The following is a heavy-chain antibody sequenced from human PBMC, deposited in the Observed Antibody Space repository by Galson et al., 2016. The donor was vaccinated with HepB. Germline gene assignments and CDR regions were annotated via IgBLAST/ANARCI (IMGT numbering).Heavy chain of an antibody. CDR3: AKSIYYDSSGAFDI. J-gene: IGHJ3*02. D-gene: IGHD3-22*01. CDR1: GFIFGNYW. CDR2: LSGSGGNT. Sequence: CAASGFIFGNYWMHWVRQAPGKGLEWVSALSGSGGNTYHADSVNGRFTISRDNSKNTLYLQMVSLRAEDTAVYYCAKSIYYDSSGAFDIWGQGTMVTVSS. V-gene: IGHV3-23*01.